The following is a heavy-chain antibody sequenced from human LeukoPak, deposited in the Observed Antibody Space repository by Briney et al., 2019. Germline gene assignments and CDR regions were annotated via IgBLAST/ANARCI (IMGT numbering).Heavy chain of an antibody. J-gene: IGHJ4*02. Sequence: SETLSLTCSVSGGSISSYYWSWIRQPPGKGLEWIGYISNSGSTKYNPSLKSRVTMSVDTSKKEISLKLRSVTAADTAVYYCARVTASGYVYFHYWGQGTLVTVSS. CDR2: ISNSGST. CDR3: ARVTASGYVYFHY. CDR1: GGSISSYY. V-gene: IGHV4-59*01. D-gene: IGHD5-12*01.